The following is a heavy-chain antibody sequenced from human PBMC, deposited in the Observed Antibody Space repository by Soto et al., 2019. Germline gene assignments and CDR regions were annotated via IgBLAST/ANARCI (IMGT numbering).Heavy chain of an antibody. Sequence: QVQLQESGPGLVKPSGTLSLTCALSGASIITDNWWSWVRQPPGKEMEWIGEIYHSGNTNFNPSVKSRVTPAVATSKNQFSLTVSSVTAAYTAIYYCARASASSKLRGVVINWGQGTLVTVSS. J-gene: IGHJ4*02. D-gene: IGHD3-10*01. V-gene: IGHV4-4*02. CDR1: GASIITDNW. CDR3: ARASASSKLRGVVIN. CDR2: IYHSGNT.